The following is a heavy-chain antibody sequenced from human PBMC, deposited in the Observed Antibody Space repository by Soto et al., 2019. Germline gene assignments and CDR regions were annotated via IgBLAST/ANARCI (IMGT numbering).Heavy chain of an antibody. J-gene: IGHJ3*02. D-gene: IGHD3-10*01. CDR2: ISSSSSTI. V-gene: IGHV3-48*02. CDR1: GFTFSSYS. Sequence: GGSLRLSCAASGFTFSSYSMNWVRQAPGKGLEWVSYISSSSSTIYYADSVKGRFTISRDNAKNSLYLQMNSLRDEDTAVYYCATDYGSGTWQYAFDIWGQGTMVTVSS. CDR3: ATDYGSGTWQYAFDI.